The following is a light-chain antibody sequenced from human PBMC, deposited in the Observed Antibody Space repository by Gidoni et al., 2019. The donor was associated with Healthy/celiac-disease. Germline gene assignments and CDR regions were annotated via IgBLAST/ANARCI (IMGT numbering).Light chain of an antibody. V-gene: IGLV2-14*01. CDR2: DVS. CDR1: SSDVGGYNY. Sequence: QSALTPPASVSGSPGPPITISCTGTSSDVGGYNYVSWYQQHPGKAPKLMIYDVSNRPSGVSNRFSGSKSGNTASLTISGLQAEDEADYYCSSYTSSSTLVFGGGTKLTVL. CDR3: SSYTSSSTLV. J-gene: IGLJ2*01.